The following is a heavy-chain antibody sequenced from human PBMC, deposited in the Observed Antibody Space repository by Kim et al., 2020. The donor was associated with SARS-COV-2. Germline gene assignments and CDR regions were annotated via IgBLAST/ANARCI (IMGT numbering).Heavy chain of an antibody. J-gene: IGHJ4*02. CDR2: GNT. Sequence: GNTNYAQKLQGRVTMTTDTSTSTAYMELRSLGSDDTAVYYCARSGDYFDYWGQGTLVTVSS. V-gene: IGHV1-18*01. D-gene: IGHD4-17*01. CDR3: ARSGDYFDY.